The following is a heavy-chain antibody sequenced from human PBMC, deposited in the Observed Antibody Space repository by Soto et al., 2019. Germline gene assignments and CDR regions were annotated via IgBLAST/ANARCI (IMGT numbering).Heavy chain of an antibody. CDR1: GFTLSSYG. CDR3: ARDKGYCSSTSCYTPLGYYYYYGMDV. Sequence: GGSLRLSCAASGFTLSSYGMHWVRQAPGKGLEWVAVIWYDGSNKYYADSVKGRFTISRDNSKNTLYLQMNSLRAEDTAVYYCARDKGYCSSTSCYTPLGYYYYYGMDVWGQGTTVTVSS. V-gene: IGHV3-33*01. J-gene: IGHJ6*02. CDR2: IWYDGSNK. D-gene: IGHD2-2*02.